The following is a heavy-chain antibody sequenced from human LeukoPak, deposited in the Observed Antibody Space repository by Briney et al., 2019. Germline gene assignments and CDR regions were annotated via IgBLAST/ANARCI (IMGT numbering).Heavy chain of an antibody. CDR2: ISDSGGST. D-gene: IGHD4-17*01. CDR3: AKVVGDYGFDY. J-gene: IGHJ4*02. Sequence: AGGSLRLSCAASGFTFSSYAMGWVRQAPGKGLEWVSVISDSGGSTYYADSVKGRFTISRDNSKNTLYLQMNSLRAEDTAVYYCAKVVGDYGFDYWGQGTLVTVSS. V-gene: IGHV3-23*01. CDR1: GFTFSSYA.